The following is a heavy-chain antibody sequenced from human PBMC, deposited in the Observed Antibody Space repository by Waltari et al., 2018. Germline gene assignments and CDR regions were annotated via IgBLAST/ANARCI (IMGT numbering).Heavy chain of an antibody. V-gene: IGHV1-69*14. D-gene: IGHD3-3*01. Sequence: QVQLVQSGAEVKKPGSSVKVSCKASGGTFSSYAISWVRQAPGQGLEWMGGIIPIFGTANYAQKCQGRVTITADKSTSTAYMELSSLRSEDTAVYYCARDQIGVLEWLDAFDIWGQGTMVTVSS. J-gene: IGHJ3*02. CDR3: ARDQIGVLEWLDAFDI. CDR1: GGTFSSYA. CDR2: IIPIFGTA.